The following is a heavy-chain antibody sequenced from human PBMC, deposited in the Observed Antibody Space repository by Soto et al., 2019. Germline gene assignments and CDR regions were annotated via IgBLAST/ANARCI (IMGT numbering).Heavy chain of an antibody. V-gene: IGHV4-59*01. Sequence: SETLSLTCPVSGGSISSYYWTWIRQPPGKVLEWIGYIYYSGSTNYNPSLKSRVTISVDTSKNQFSLKLSSVTVADTAVYYCARLNYGPSFDYWGQGTLVTVSS. J-gene: IGHJ4*02. CDR1: GGSISSYY. CDR2: IYYSGST. D-gene: IGHD4-17*01. CDR3: ARLNYGPSFDY.